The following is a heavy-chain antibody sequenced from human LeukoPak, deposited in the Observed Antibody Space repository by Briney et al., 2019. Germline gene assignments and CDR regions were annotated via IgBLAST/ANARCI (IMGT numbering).Heavy chain of an antibody. CDR2: INHSGST. J-gene: IGHJ4*02. CDR1: GGSFSGYY. Sequence: SETLSLACAVYGGSFSGYYWSWIRQPPGKGLEWIGEINHSGSTNYNPSLKSRVTISVDTSKNQFSLKLSSVTAADTAVYYCARGLSSSDYWGQGTLVTVSS. CDR3: ARGLSSSDY. D-gene: IGHD6-6*01. V-gene: IGHV4-34*01.